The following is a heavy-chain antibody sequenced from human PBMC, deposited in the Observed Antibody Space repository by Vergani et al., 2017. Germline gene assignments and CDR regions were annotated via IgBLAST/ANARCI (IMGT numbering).Heavy chain of an antibody. CDR2: LNPTTGHT. CDR1: AYIFKNYY. Sequence: VQLVQSGAEVRKPGASVTVSCTASAYIFKNYYIHWLRQAPGQAFEWMGILNPTTGHTTSAQKFMGRVDMTRDPSTDTSTRTAQMTLSSLRSEDTAVYYCARSIGYCAGATCRAYYFDHWGQGTRVTVSS. CDR3: ARSIGYCAGATCRAYYFDH. D-gene: IGHD2-21*01. V-gene: IGHV1-46*02. J-gene: IGHJ5*02.